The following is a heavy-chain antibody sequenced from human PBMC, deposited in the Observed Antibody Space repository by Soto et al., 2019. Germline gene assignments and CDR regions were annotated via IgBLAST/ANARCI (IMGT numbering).Heavy chain of an antibody. CDR1: GFTFRTYA. D-gene: IGHD6-13*01. J-gene: IGHJ6*02. CDR3: AKCRQQLVYHTGMDV. CDR2: IIGSGGST. Sequence: EVQLLESGGGLVQPGGSLRLSCAASGFTFRTYAMNWVRQVPGKGLEWVSGIIGSGGSTYYADSVKGRFTISRDNSKNTVCLKMNRLRAEDTAVYFCAKCRQQLVYHTGMDVWGQGTTVTVSS. V-gene: IGHV3-23*01.